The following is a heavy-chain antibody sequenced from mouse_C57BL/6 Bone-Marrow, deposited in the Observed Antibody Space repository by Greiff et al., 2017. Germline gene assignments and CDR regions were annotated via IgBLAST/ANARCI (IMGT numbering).Heavy chain of an antibody. V-gene: IGHV1-54*01. J-gene: IGHJ2*01. CDR3: ASGGYYGNRFDY. Sequence: QVQLQQSGAELVRPGTSVKVSCKASGYAFTNYLIEWVKQRPGQGLEWIGVMNPGSGGTNYNEKFKGKATLTADKSSSTAYMQLSSLTSEDSAVYFCASGGYYGNRFDYWGQGTTLTVSS. D-gene: IGHD2-1*01. CDR2: MNPGSGGT. CDR1: GYAFTNYL.